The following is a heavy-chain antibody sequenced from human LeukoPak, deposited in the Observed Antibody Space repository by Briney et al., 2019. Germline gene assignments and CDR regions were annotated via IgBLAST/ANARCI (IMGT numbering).Heavy chain of an antibody. J-gene: IGHJ5*02. CDR1: GYNFPGYD. D-gene: IGHD3-9*01. V-gene: IGHV1-2*02. CDR3: ARVRGSRYDILTGYYDFDP. Sequence: ASVKVSCKASGYNFPGYDIHWVRQAPGQGFEWVGWINPNNGDTNYAQKFQGRVTMTRDTSISTAYMELSRLRSDDTAVYYCARVRGSRYDILTGYYDFDPWGQGTLVTVSS. CDR2: INPNNGDT.